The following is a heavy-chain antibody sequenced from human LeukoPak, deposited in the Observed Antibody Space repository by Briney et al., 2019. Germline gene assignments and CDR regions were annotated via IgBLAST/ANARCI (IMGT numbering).Heavy chain of an antibody. CDR2: IIPIFGTA. V-gene: IGHV1-69*13. CDR1: GGTFSSYA. D-gene: IGHD3-3*01. CDR3: ARVYGVRFLEWLQEFDY. J-gene: IGHJ4*02. Sequence: SVKVSCKASGGTFSSYAISWVRQAPGQGLEWMGGIIPIFGTANYAQKFQGRVTITADESTSTAYMELRSLRSDDTAVYYCARVYGVRFLEWLQEFDYWGQGTLVTVSS.